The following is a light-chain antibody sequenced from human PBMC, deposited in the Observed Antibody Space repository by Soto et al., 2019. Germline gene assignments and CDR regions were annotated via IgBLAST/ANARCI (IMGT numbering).Light chain of an antibody. CDR1: CSDVGGYNY. V-gene: IGLV2-14*01. CDR2: EVS. CDR3: SSYTITSTYV. Sequence: QSVLTQPASVSGSPGQSITISCTGTCSDVGGYNYVSWYQQHPGKAPKLMIYEVSDRPSGVSNRFSGSKSGNTASLTISGLQAEDEADYYCSSYTITSTYVFGTGTKVTVL. J-gene: IGLJ1*01.